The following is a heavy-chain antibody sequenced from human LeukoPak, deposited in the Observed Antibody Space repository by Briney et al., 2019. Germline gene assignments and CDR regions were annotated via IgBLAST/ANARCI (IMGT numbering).Heavy chain of an antibody. J-gene: IGHJ6*03. CDR2: IYYSGST. Sequence: PSETLSLTCTVSGGSISSYYWSWIRQPPGKGLEWIGYIYYSGSTNYNPSLKSRVTISVDTSKNQFSLKLSSVTAADTAVYYCARGQPYSSSWYEVYYYYYYMDVWGKGTTVTVSS. D-gene: IGHD6-13*01. CDR1: GGSISSYY. V-gene: IGHV4-59*01. CDR3: ARGQPYSSSWYEVYYYYYYMDV.